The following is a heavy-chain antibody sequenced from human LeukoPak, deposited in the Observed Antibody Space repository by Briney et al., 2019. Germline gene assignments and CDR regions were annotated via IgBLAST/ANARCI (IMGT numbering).Heavy chain of an antibody. Sequence: ASVKVSCKASGYTFTSYGISWVRQAPGQGLEWMGIINPSDSSTSYAQKFQGRVTMTRDTFTSTVYMELSSLRSEDTAVYYCARGGVAKLGPLDLWGQGTLVTVSS. CDR3: ARGGVAKLGPLDL. CDR2: INPSDSST. J-gene: IGHJ5*02. CDR1: GYTFTSYG. V-gene: IGHV1-46*01. D-gene: IGHD7-27*01.